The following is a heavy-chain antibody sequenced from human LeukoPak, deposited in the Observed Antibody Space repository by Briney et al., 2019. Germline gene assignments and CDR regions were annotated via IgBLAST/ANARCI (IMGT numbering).Heavy chain of an antibody. Sequence: GGSLGLSCAASGFTFSSYSMNWVRQAPGKGLEWVSSISSSSSYIYYADSVKGRFTISRDNAKNSLYLQMNSLRAEDTAVYYCARDRGSGISLWGQGTLVTVSS. CDR2: ISSSSSYI. J-gene: IGHJ4*02. CDR3: ARDRGSGISL. D-gene: IGHD3-10*01. CDR1: GFTFSSYS. V-gene: IGHV3-21*01.